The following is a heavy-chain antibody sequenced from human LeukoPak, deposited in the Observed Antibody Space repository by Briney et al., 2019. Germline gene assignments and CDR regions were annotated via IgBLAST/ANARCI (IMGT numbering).Heavy chain of an antibody. V-gene: IGHV4-59*08. Sequence: PSETLSLTCTVSGGSISGYYWSWIRQPPGKGLEWIGYIYYSGSTNYNPSLKSRVTISVDTSKNQFSLKLSSVTAADTAVYYCATHSAAAAVYFDYWGQGALVTASS. D-gene: IGHD6-13*01. CDR3: ATHSAAAAVYFDY. CDR1: GGSISGYY. J-gene: IGHJ4*02. CDR2: IYYSGST.